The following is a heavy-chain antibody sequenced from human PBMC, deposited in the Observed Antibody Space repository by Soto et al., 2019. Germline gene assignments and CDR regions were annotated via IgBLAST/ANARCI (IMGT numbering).Heavy chain of an antibody. CDR3: ARVGGANGGDY. CDR1: GGTFSSYT. D-gene: IGHD7-27*01. Sequence: QVQLVQSGAEVKKPGSSVKVSCKASGGTFSSYTISWVRQAPGQGLEWMGRIIPILGIANYAQKFQGRVTITADKSTSTAYMELSSLRYEDTAVYYCARVGGANGGDYWGQGTLVTVSS. CDR2: IIPILGIA. J-gene: IGHJ4*02. V-gene: IGHV1-69*02.